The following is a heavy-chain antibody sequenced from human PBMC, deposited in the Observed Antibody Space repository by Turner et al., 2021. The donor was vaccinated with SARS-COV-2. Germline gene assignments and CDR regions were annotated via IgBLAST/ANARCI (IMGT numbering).Heavy chain of an antibody. V-gene: IGHV4-39*02. CDR1: GGSISSSSYY. Sequence: QLQLQESGPGLVKPSETLSLTCTVSGGSISSSSYYWGWIRQPPGKGLELIGNIYYSGSTYYNPSLKSRVTISVDTSKNHFSLKLSSVTAADTAVYYCASEAVVYFDTSGYYWDYWGQGTLVTVSS. D-gene: IGHD3-22*01. CDR2: IYYSGST. CDR3: ASEAVVYFDTSGYYWDY. J-gene: IGHJ4*02.